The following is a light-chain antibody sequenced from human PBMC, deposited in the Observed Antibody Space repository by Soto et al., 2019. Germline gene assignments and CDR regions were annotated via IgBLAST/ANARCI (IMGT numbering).Light chain of an antibody. Sequence: QSVLNQPASVSGSPGQSITISCTGTSSDIGGYNYVSWYQQHPGKAPKLMIYDVSNRPSGVSNRFSGSKSGNTASLTISGLQAEDEADYYCSSYTSSRSYVFGTGTKVTV. CDR2: DVS. CDR1: SSDIGGYNY. V-gene: IGLV2-14*01. J-gene: IGLJ1*01. CDR3: SSYTSSRSYV.